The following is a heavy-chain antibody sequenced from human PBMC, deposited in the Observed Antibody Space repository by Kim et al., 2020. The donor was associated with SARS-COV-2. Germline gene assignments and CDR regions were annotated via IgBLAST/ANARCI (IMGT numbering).Heavy chain of an antibody. CDR2: IYSGGST. Sequence: GGSLRLSCAASGFIVSSNYMNWVRQAPGKGLEWVSIIYSGGSTYYADSVKGRFTISRDNSKNTLFLQMNSLRAEDTAVYYCARDRRYYYDSSGYYPGMDGWGQGTTVTVSS. CDR1: GFIVSSNY. J-gene: IGHJ6*02. D-gene: IGHD3-22*01. V-gene: IGHV3-53*01. CDR3: ARDRRYYYDSSGYYPGMDG.